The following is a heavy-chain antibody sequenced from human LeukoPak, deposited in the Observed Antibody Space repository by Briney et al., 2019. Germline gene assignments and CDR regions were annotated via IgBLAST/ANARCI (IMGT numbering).Heavy chain of an antibody. CDR3: ARGRGYNSFDY. CDR1: GGSFSGYY. D-gene: IGHD5-24*01. Sequence: PSETLSLTCAVYGGSFSGYYWSWIRQPPGKGLEWIGEINHSGSTNYNPSLKSRVTISVDTSKNQFSLKLSPVTAADTAVYYCARGRGYNSFDYWGQGTLVTVSS. J-gene: IGHJ4*02. CDR2: INHSGST. V-gene: IGHV4-34*01.